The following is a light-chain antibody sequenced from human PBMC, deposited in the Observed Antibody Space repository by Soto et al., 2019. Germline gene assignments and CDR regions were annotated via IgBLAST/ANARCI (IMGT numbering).Light chain of an antibody. CDR1: QGISNY. J-gene: IGKJ5*01. Sequence: DIQMTQSPSAMSASVGDRVTITCRASQGISNYLAWFQQKPGKVPKRLIYEASSLQSGVTSRFSGSGSGTEFTLTISSLQPEEFATYYCLQHNSYPITFGQGTRLEIK. CDR3: LQHNSYPIT. CDR2: EAS. V-gene: IGKV1-17*03.